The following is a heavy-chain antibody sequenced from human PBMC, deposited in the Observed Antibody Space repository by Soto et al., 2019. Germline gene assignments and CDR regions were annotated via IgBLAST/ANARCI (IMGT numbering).Heavy chain of an antibody. CDR2: IYYSGST. D-gene: IGHD4-17*01. CDR1: GGSVSSGSYY. CDR3: ARGGYGGGFDY. J-gene: IGHJ4*02. V-gene: IGHV4-61*01. Sequence: QVQLQESGPGLVKPSETLSLTCTVSGGSVSSGSYYWSWIRQPPGKGLEWIGYIYYSGSTNYNPSLKSRVTISVDTSKNQFSLKLSSVTAADTAVYYCARGGYGGGFDYWGQGTLVTVSS.